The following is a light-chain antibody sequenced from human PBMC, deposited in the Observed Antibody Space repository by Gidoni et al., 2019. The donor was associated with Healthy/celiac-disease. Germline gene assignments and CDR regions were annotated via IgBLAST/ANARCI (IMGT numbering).Light chain of an antibody. CDR2: GAS. V-gene: IGKV3-20*01. J-gene: IGKJ1*01. CDR1: QSVSSSY. Sequence: EIVLTQSPGTLSLSPGERATLSCSASQSVSSSYLAWYQQKPGQAPRLLIYGASSRATGIPDRVRGSGSGTDFTLTISRLEPEEFAVYYCQQYGSSPWTFGQGTKVEIK. CDR3: QQYGSSPWT.